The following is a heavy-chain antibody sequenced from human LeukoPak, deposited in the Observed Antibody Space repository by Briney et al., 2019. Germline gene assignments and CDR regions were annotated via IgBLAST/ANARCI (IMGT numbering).Heavy chain of an antibody. J-gene: IGHJ4*02. CDR3: ARDGYSGNDGL. Sequence: PSGTRPPTCAFNGGSFIGSYWTGFRQPPGKGLEWIGEINHSGSTNYNPSLKSRVTISVDTSKNQFSLRLSSVTAADTAVYYCARDGYSGNDGLWGQGTLVTVSS. D-gene: IGHD5-12*01. CDR1: GGSFIGSY. V-gene: IGHV4-34*01. CDR2: INHSGST.